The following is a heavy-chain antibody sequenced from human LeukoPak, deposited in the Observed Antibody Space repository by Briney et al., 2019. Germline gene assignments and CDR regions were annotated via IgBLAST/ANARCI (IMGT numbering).Heavy chain of an antibody. V-gene: IGHV3-21*01. CDR2: ITSSSSYI. CDR1: GFTLSSNW. D-gene: IGHD5-12*01. Sequence: GGSLRLSCAGSGFTLSSNWMHWVRHGPGKGLEWVSSITSSSSYIYYADSVKGRFTISRDNAKNSLFLQMNSLRAEDTAVYYCARVGSGYYINDYWGQGTLVTVSS. J-gene: IGHJ4*02. CDR3: ARVGSGYYINDY.